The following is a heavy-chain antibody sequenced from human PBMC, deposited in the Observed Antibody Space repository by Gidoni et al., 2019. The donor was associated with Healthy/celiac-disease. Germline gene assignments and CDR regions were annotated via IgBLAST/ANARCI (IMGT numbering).Heavy chain of an antibody. D-gene: IGHD1-26*01. Sequence: FSSYAMSWVRQAPGKGLEWVSAISGSGGSTYSADSVKGRFTISRDNSKNTLYLQMNSLRAEDTAVYYCAKDQWELLYFDYWGQGTLVTVSS. J-gene: IGHJ4*02. CDR2: ISGSGGST. CDR1: FSSYA. CDR3: AKDQWELLYFDY. V-gene: IGHV3-23*01.